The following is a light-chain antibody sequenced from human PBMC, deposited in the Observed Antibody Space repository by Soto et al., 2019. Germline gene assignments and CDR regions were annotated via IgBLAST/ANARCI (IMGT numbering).Light chain of an antibody. Sequence: DVQLTQSPSSLSASVGDRVTITCRASQGINNYLAWYQQKPGKVPNLLIYAASTLQSGVPSRFSGSLSGTEFALTVSSLLPEDVSTYYCQKFNSVPAVGVGTKVEI. CDR3: QKFNSVPA. CDR1: QGINNY. J-gene: IGKJ4*01. CDR2: AAS. V-gene: IGKV1-27*01.